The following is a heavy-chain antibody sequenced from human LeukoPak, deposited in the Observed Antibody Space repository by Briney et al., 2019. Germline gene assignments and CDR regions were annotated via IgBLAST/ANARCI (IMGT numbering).Heavy chain of an antibody. Sequence: PSETLSLTCTVSGGSISSYYWSWIRQPPGKGLEWIGYIYYSGSTNYNPSLKSRVTISVDTSKNQFSLKLSSVTAADTAVYYCAREDDTAMAPYYYYGMDVWGQGTTVTVSS. CDR3: AREDDTAMAPYYYYGMDV. CDR2: IYYSGST. CDR1: GGSISSYY. D-gene: IGHD5-18*01. J-gene: IGHJ6*02. V-gene: IGHV4-59*12.